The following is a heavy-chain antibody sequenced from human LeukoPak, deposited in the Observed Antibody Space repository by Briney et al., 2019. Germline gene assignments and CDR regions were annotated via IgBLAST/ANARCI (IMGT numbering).Heavy chain of an antibody. V-gene: IGHV5-51*01. J-gene: IGHJ4*02. CDR2: IYPGDSET. CDR1: GYTFTNYW. Sequence: GESLKISCKGSGYTFTNYWIGWVRQLPGKGLEWLGVIYPGDSETRYSPSFQGQVTISADKSISTAYLQWTSLKASDTGMYYCARRHRTTVLEYYFDYWGQGTLVTVSS. CDR3: ARRHRTTVLEYYFDY. D-gene: IGHD2/OR15-2a*01.